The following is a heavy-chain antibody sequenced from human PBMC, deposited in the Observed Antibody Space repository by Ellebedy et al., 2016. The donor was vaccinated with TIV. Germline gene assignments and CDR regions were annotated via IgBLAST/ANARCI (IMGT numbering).Heavy chain of an antibody. CDR1: GGSLSSSSSY. Sequence: GSLRLSCIVSGGSLSSSSSYWAWIRQPPGTGLEWIGSIYHSGSTYYNPSLKSRVTISVDTSKNQFSLKLTSVTAADTAVYYCARWFGELLYVRWFDPWGQGTLVTVSS. J-gene: IGHJ5*02. CDR2: IYHSGST. D-gene: IGHD3-10*01. CDR3: ARWFGELLYVRWFDP. V-gene: IGHV4-39*01.